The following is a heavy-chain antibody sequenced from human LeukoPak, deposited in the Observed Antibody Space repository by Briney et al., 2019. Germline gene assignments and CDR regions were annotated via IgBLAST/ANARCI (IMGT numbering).Heavy chain of an antibody. V-gene: IGHV3-74*01. Sequence: GGSLRLSCAASGFTFSSYWMYWVRQAPGKGLVWVSRINSDGSSTSYADSVKGRFTISRDNAKNTLYLQMNSLRAEDTAVYYCSSLYSPGAFDIWGKGTTVTISS. J-gene: IGHJ6*04. CDR1: GFTFSSYW. CDR2: INSDGSST. D-gene: IGHD3-9*01. CDR3: SSLYSPGAFDI.